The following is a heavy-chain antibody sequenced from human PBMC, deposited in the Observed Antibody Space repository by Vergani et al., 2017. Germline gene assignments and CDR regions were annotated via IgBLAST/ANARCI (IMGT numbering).Heavy chain of an antibody. CDR3: AREPICGGDCYDAFDI. CDR2: IIPILGIA. Sequence: QVQLVQSGAEVKKPGSSVKVSCKASGGTFSSYAISWVRQAPGQGLEWMGRIIPILGIANYAQKFQGRVTITGDKSTSTAYMELSSLRSEDTAVYYCAREPICGGDCYDAFDIWGQGTMVTVSS. D-gene: IGHD2-21*01. J-gene: IGHJ3*02. CDR1: GGTFSSYA. V-gene: IGHV1-69*04.